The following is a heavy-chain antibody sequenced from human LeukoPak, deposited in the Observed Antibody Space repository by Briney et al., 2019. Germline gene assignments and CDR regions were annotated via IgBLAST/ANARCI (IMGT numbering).Heavy chain of an antibody. Sequence: SETLSLTCTVSGYSISSGYYWGWIRQPPGKGLEWIGSIYHSGSTYYNPSLKSRVTISVDTSKNQFSLKLSSVTAADTAVYYCARDPDYGDYVFDYWGQGTLVTVSS. V-gene: IGHV4-38-2*02. CDR2: IYHSGST. D-gene: IGHD4-17*01. CDR3: ARDPDYGDYVFDY. J-gene: IGHJ4*02. CDR1: GYSISSGYY.